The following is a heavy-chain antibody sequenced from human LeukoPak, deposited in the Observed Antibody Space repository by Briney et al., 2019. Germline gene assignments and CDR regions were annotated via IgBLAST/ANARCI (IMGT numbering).Heavy chain of an antibody. CDR1: GYTFTSYY. CDR3: AAGPISYNWFDP. Sequence: GASVKVSCKASGYTFTSYYMHWVRQAPGQGLEWMGIINPSGGSTSYAQKFQERVTITRDMFTSTAYMELSSLRSEDTAVYYCAAGPISYNWFDPWGQGTLVTVSS. J-gene: IGHJ5*02. CDR2: INPSGGST. V-gene: IGHV1-46*01. D-gene: IGHD2-21*01.